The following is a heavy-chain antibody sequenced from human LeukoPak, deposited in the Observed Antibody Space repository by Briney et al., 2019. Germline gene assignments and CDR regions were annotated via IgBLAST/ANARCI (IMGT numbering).Heavy chain of an antibody. V-gene: IGHV3-23*01. D-gene: IGHD6-6*01. CDR3: AKSIRIAARPRGFDY. Sequence: GGSLRLSCAASGFTFSSYAMSWVRQAPGKGLEWVSAFSGSGGSTYYADSVKGRFTISRDNSKNTLYLQMNSLRAEDTAVYYCAKSIRIAARPRGFDYWGQGTLVTVSS. J-gene: IGHJ4*02. CDR2: FSGSGGST. CDR1: GFTFSSYA.